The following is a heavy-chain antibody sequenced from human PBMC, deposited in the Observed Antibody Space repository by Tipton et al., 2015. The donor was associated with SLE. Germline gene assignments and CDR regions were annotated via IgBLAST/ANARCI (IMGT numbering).Heavy chain of an antibody. CDR3: ARGEWFDP. Sequence: SLRLSCTASGFVFGSYTMTWVRQAPGKGLEWVSAITRTGGTTYYADSVRGRFTISRDNSQNTLYLQMNSLRAEDRAVYYCARGEWFDPWGQGTLVTVSS. D-gene: IGHD3-10*01. V-gene: IGHV3-23*01. J-gene: IGHJ5*02. CDR2: ITRTGGTT. CDR1: GFVFGSYT.